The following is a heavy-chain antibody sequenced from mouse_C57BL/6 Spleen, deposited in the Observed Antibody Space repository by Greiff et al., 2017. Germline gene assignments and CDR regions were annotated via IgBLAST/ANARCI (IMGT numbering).Heavy chain of an antibody. CDR2: ISDGGSYT. CDR1: GFTFSSYA. J-gene: IGHJ2*01. CDR3: ARTDSSGSYYFDY. D-gene: IGHD3-2*02. V-gene: IGHV5-4*01. Sequence: EVQVVESGGGLVKPGGSLKLSCAASGFTFSSYAMSWVRQTPEKRLEWVATISDGGSYTYYPDNVKGRFTISRDNAKNNLYLQMSHLKSEDTAMYYCARTDSSGSYYFDYWGQGTTLTVSS.